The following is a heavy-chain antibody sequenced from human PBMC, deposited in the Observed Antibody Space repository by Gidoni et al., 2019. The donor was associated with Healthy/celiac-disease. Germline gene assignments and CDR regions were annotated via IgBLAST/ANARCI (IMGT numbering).Heavy chain of an antibody. CDR2: ISGSGGST. V-gene: IGHV3-23*01. CDR3: AKGVIISSSSPFYYYYYGMDV. Sequence: EVQLLESGGGLVQPGGSLRLSCAASGFTFSSYAMSWVRQAPGKGLEWVSAISGSGGSTYYADSVKGRFTISRDNSKNTLYLQMNSLRAEDTAVYYCAKGVIISSSSPFYYYYYGMDVWGQGTTVTVSS. J-gene: IGHJ6*02. D-gene: IGHD6-6*01. CDR1: GFTFSSYA.